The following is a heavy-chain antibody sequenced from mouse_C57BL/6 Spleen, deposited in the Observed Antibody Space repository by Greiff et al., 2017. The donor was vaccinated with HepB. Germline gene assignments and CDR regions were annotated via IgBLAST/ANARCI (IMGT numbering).Heavy chain of an antibody. V-gene: IGHV1-80*01. CDR3: AGYSNEYFDV. D-gene: IGHD2-5*01. CDR2: IYPGDGDT. Sequence: LVESGAELVKPGASVKISCKASGYAFSSYWMNWVKQRPGKGLEWIGQIYPGDGDTNYNGKFKGKATLTADKSSSTAYMQLSSLTSEDSAVYFCAGYSNEYFDVWGTGTTVTVSS. CDR1: GYAFSSYW. J-gene: IGHJ1*03.